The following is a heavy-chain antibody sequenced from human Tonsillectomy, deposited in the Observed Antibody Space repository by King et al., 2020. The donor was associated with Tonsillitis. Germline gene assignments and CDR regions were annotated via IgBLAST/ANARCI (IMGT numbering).Heavy chain of an antibody. CDR1: GFTFSSYS. V-gene: IGHV3-21*01. Sequence: DVQLVESGGGLVKPGGSLRLSCAASGFTFSSYSMNWVRQAPGKGLEWVSSISSSSSYIYYADSVKGRFTISRDNAKNSLYLQMNSLRAEDTAVYYCASGAPERGYSYCYFIDYYYYYGMDVWGQGTTVTVSS. D-gene: IGHD5-18*01. CDR3: ASGAPERGYSYCYFIDYYYYYGMDV. J-gene: IGHJ6*02. CDR2: ISSSSSYI.